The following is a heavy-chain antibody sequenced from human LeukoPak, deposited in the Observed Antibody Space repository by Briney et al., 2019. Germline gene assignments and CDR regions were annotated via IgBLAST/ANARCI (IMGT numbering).Heavy chain of an antibody. D-gene: IGHD5-12*01. J-gene: IGHJ4*02. CDR3: AKEWLRAFDY. Sequence: VAVIWYDGSNKYYADSVKGRFTISRDNSKTTLYLQMNSLRAEDTAVYYCAKEWLRAFDYWGRGTLVTVSP. CDR2: IWYDGSNK. V-gene: IGHV3-33*06.